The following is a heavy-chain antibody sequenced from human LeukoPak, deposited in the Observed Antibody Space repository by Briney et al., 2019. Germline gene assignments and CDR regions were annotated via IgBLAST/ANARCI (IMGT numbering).Heavy chain of an antibody. J-gene: IGHJ5*02. Sequence: GGSLRLSCAASGFTFSIYAMTWVRQAPGKGLDWVSAISGGGATYYADSVNGRFTNSRDNSKNTLYLQMNSLRADDTAVYYCARVGKAARSEWFDPWGQGTLVTVSS. CDR3: ARVGKAARSEWFDP. CDR2: ISGGGAT. V-gene: IGHV3-23*01. CDR1: GFTFSIYA. D-gene: IGHD6-6*01.